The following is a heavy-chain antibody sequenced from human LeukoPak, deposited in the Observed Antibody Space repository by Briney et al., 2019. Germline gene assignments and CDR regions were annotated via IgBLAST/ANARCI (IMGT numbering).Heavy chain of an antibody. CDR3: AREYYSDSSGSDY. J-gene: IGHJ4*02. Sequence: GGSLTLSCAASGFTFSSYWMSWVRQAPGKGLDWVANINQVGSGKYSLASVKGRFTIFRDNAKNSLHLQMDIWYAGNTGCYYLAREYYSDSSGSDYWGQGTLVTVSS. CDR2: INQVGSGK. D-gene: IGHD3-22*01. CDR1: GFTFSSYW. V-gene: IGHV3-7*03.